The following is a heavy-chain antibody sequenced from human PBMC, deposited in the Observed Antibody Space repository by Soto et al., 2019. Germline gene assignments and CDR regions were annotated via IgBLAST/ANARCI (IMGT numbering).Heavy chain of an antibody. CDR3: ATVEGGWRYFQH. Sequence: QVQLQESGPGLVKPSQTLSLTCTVSGGSISSGDYYWSWIRQPPGKVLVWIGYIYYSGSTYYNPSLKSRVTISVDTSKNQFSLKLSSVTAADTAVYYCATVEGGWRYFQHWGQGTLVTVSS. CDR1: GGSISSGDYY. V-gene: IGHV4-30-4*01. CDR2: IYYSGST. D-gene: IGHD1-26*01. J-gene: IGHJ1*01.